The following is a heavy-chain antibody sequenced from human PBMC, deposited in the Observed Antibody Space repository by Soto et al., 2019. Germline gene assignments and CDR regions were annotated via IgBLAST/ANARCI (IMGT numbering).Heavy chain of an antibody. CDR3: VRTSLVVAAATREDY. J-gene: IGHJ4*02. D-gene: IGHD2-15*01. Sequence: EVQLVESGGGLVQPGGSLRLSCAASGFTFSSYWMHWVRQAPGKGLVWVSRINSDGSSTSYADSVKGRFTISRDNAYNTLYLQMNSLRAEDTAVYYCVRTSLVVAAATREDYWGQGTLGTVSS. V-gene: IGHV3-74*01. CDR1: GFTFSSYW. CDR2: INSDGSST.